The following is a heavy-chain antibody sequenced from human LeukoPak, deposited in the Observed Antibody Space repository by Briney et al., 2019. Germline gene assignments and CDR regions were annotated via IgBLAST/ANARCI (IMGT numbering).Heavy chain of an antibody. CDR2: INPSGGST. CDR3: ARARRPSLVRFGEFDP. CDR1: GCTFTSYY. D-gene: IGHD3-10*01. Sequence: ASVKVSFKASGCTFTSYYMHWVRQAPGQGLEWMGIINPSGGSTSYAQKFQGRVTMTSDTSTSTVYMELSSLRSEDTAVYYCARARRPSLVRFGEFDPWGQGTLVTVSS. J-gene: IGHJ5*02. V-gene: IGHV1-46*01.